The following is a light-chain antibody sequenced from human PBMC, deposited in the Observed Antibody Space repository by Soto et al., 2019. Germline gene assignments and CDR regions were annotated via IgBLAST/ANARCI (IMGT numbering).Light chain of an antibody. CDR3: QQGKNFPVT. CDR2: AAS. J-gene: IGKJ5*01. Sequence: DVQMTQSPSSVSASVGDRVTITCRASQDISRWLAWYQQKPGQAHKFLIYAASNLQSGDPSRFRGSGSGTDFALTISSLRPEDFATYYCQQGKNFPVTFGQGTRLEMK. V-gene: IGKV1D-12*01. CDR1: QDISRW.